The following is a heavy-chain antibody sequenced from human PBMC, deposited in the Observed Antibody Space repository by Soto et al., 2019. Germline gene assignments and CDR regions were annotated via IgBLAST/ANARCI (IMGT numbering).Heavy chain of an antibody. D-gene: IGHD2-2*01. Sequence: ASVKVSCKASGYTFMNYYVHWVRQAPGQGLEWVGIINPSDGTTSHAQKFQGRVTMTRDTSTSTVYMELSSLRSEDTALYYCARAWARYCSTIRCPGDSWGQGTLVTVSS. CDR2: INPSDGTT. CDR3: ARAWARYCSTIRCPGDS. CDR1: GYTFMNYY. V-gene: IGHV1-46*03. J-gene: IGHJ4*02.